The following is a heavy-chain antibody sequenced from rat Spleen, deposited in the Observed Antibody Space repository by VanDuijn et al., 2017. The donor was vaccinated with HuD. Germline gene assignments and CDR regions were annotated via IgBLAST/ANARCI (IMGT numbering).Heavy chain of an antibody. CDR2: ITDTAGNT. J-gene: IGHJ2*01. CDR3: TRDPFDY. V-gene: IGHV5-31*01. Sequence: EVQLVESGGGLVQPGRSLKLSCVASGFTFNNYWMTWIRQAPGKGLEWVASITDTAGNTYYPDSVKGRFTISRDNTKSTLYLQMDSLRSEDTATYYCTRDPFDYWGQGVMVTVSS. CDR1: GFTFNNYW.